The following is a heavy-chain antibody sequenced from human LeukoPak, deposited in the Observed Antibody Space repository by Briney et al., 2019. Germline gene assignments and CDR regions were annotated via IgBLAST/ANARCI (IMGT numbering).Heavy chain of an antibody. CDR3: ARDSGPRGGFDP. V-gene: IGHV3-11*04. CDR2: ISDSGNTI. CDR1: GFTFSDYY. D-gene: IGHD1-26*01. J-gene: IGHJ5*02. Sequence: GGSLRLSCAASGFTFSDYYMNWIRQAPGKGLEWVSYISDSGNTIKYADSVKGRLTISRDNAKNSLYLQMNSLRAEDTAVYYCARDSGPRGGFDPWGQGTLVTVSS.